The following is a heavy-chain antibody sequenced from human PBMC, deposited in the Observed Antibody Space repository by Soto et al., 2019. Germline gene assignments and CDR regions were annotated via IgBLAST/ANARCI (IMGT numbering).Heavy chain of an antibody. Sequence: EVQLLESGGGLVRPGGSLRLSCRVSGFMFSSYAMTWVRQVPGKGLEWVSSISGSGGSTYYSDSVRGRFTISRDNSKKVLYFEMNLLKGDDTAVYFCAKDGSWGDYYYFDYWGQGTLVTVSS. CDR3: AKDGSWGDYYYFDY. D-gene: IGHD2-21*02. CDR2: ISGSGGST. V-gene: IGHV3-23*01. CDR1: GFMFSSYA. J-gene: IGHJ4*02.